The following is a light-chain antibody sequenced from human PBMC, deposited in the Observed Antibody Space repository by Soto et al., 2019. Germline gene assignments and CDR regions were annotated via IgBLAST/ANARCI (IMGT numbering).Light chain of an antibody. J-gene: IGLJ2*01. CDR2: DVS. Sequence: QSAPTQPASVSGSPGQSITISCSGTSSDVGAYNYVSWYQHHPGKAPKLIIFDVSIRPSGVSNRFSGSKSGNTASLTISGLQAEDEADYHCSSYTTSSTPVFGGGTKVTVL. CDR3: SSYTTSSTPV. CDR1: SSDVGAYNY. V-gene: IGLV2-14*03.